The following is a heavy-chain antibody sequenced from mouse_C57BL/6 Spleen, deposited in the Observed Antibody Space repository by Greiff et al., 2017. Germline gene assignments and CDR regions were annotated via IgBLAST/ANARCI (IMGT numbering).Heavy chain of an antibody. CDR3: ARGSYCNWYFDV. J-gene: IGHJ1*03. CDR1: GYTFTSYW. CDR2: IDPSDSYT. Sequence: VQLQQPGAELVRPGTSVKLSCKASGYTFTSYWMHWVKQRPGQGLEWIGVIDPSDSYTNYNQKFKGKATLTVDTSSSTAYMQLSSLTSEDSAVYYCARGSYCNWYFDVWGTGTTVTVSS. V-gene: IGHV1-59*01. D-gene: IGHD1-1*01.